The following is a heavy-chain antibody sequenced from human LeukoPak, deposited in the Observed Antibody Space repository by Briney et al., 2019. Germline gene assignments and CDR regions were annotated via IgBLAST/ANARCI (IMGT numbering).Heavy chain of an antibody. CDR3: ATPQWLVLRKGDY. CDR1: GFTFSNSA. Sequence: GGSLRLSCAASGFTFSNSAMSWVRQAPGKGLEWVAAISGSGGSTSYADSVKGRFTISRDNSKNTLYLQMNSLRAEDTAVYYCATPQWLVLRKGDYWGQGTLVTVSS. V-gene: IGHV3-23*01. J-gene: IGHJ4*02. D-gene: IGHD6-19*01. CDR2: ISGSGGST.